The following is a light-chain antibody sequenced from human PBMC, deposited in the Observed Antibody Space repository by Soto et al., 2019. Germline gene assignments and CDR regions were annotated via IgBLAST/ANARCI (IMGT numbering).Light chain of an antibody. CDR1: QGISSA. CDR2: KAS. CDR3: QQYSSTSLLT. V-gene: IGKV1-13*02. Sequence: AIQLTHSPSSLSASVGDRVTITCRASQGISSALAWYQQKPGKAPKLLIYKASSLESGVSSRFSGSGSGTEFTLTISSLQPDDLATYYCQQYSSTSLLTFGGGTKVDIK. J-gene: IGKJ4*01.